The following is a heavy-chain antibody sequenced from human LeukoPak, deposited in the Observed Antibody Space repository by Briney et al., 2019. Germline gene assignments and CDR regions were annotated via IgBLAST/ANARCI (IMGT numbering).Heavy chain of an antibody. Sequence: PSQTLSLTCAVSGGSISSGGYSWSWIRQPPGKGLEWIGYIYHSGSTYYNPSLKSRVTISVDRSKNQFSLKLSSVTAADTAVYYCARGHYYDSRPYAFDIWGQGTMVTVSS. V-gene: IGHV4-30-2*01. CDR1: GGSISSGGYS. CDR2: IYHSGST. D-gene: IGHD3-22*01. J-gene: IGHJ3*02. CDR3: ARGHYYDSRPYAFDI.